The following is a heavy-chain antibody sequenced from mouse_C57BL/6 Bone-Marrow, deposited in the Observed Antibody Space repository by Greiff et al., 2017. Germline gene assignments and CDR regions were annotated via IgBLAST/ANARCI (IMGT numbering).Heavy chain of an antibody. V-gene: IGHV1-55*01. CDR1: GYTFTSYW. J-gene: IGHJ1*03. D-gene: IGHD2-5*01. CDR2: IYPGSGST. CDR3: ARTYYSNYWYFDV. Sequence: QVQLQQPGAELVKPGASVKMSCKASGYTFTSYWITWVKQRPGQGLEWIGDIYPGSGSTTYNEKFKSKARLTVDTSSRTAYMQLSSLTSEDSAVYYCARTYYSNYWYFDVWGKGTTVTVSS.